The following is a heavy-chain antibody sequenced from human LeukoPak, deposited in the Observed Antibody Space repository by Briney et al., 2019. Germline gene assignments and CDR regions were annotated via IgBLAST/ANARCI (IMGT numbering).Heavy chain of an antibody. CDR2: IVVGSGNT. CDR3: AADAPGFGMDV. J-gene: IGHJ6*02. V-gene: IGHV1-58*01. CDR1: GFTFTSSA. Sequence: SVNVSCKASGFTFTSSAVQWVRQARGQRLEWIGWIVVGSGNTNYAQKFQERVTITRDMSTSTAYMELSSLRSEDTAVYYCAADAPGFGMDVWGQGTTVTVSS.